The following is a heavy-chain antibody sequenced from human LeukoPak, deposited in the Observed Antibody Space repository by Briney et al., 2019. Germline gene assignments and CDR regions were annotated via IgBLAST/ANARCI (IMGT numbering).Heavy chain of an antibody. D-gene: IGHD2-15*01. CDR2: INPNSGGT. CDR1: GYTFTGYY. Sequence: ASVKVSCKASGYTFTGYYMHWVRQAPGQGLEWMGWINPNSGGTNYAQKFQGRVTMTRDTSISTAYMELSSLRSEDTAVYYCARAGKGYCSGGSCYSNYWGQGTLVTVSS. V-gene: IGHV1-2*02. CDR3: ARAGKGYCSGGSCYSNY. J-gene: IGHJ4*02.